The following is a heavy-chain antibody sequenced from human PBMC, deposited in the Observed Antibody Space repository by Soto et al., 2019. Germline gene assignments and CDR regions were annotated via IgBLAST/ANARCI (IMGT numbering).Heavy chain of an antibody. V-gene: IGHV4-59*01. Sequence: SETQSLTCTVSGCTIRSYYWSWIRQPPGKGLEWIGYIYYSGSTNYNPSLKSRVTISVDTSKNQFSLKLSSVTAADTAVYYCARDNRIYDFSSDNWFDPWGQGTLVTVSS. CDR1: GCTIRSYY. CDR3: ARDNRIYDFSSDNWFDP. D-gene: IGHD3-3*01. J-gene: IGHJ5*02. CDR2: IYYSGST.